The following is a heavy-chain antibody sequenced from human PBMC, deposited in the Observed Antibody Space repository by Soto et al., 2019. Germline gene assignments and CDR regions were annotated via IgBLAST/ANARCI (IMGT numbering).Heavy chain of an antibody. CDR2: IWYDGNKK. CDR3: VVDTSGILDY. Sequence: QVHLVESGGGVVQPGRSLRLSCAASGFTFSSYGMHWVRQAPGKGLEWVAVIWYDGNKKYYGDSVRGRFTISRDNSKNTLYLEMNSLRAEDTAVYYSVVDTSGILDYWGQGTLVTVSS. CDR1: GFTFSSYG. D-gene: IGHD3-22*01. J-gene: IGHJ4*02. V-gene: IGHV3-33*03.